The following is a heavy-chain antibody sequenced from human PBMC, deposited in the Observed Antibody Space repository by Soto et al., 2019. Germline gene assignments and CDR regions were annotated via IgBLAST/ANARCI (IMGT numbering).Heavy chain of an antibody. CDR2: IIPIFGTA. D-gene: IGHD2-15*01. CDR1: GGTFSSYA. J-gene: IGHJ6*02. Sequence: QVQLVQSGAEVKKPGSSVKVSCKASGGTFSSYAISWVRQAPGQGLEWMGGIIPIFGTANYAQKFQGRVTITADESTSTDYMELSSLRSEDTAVYYCARARDIVVVVAATRPYYYGMDVWGQGTTVTVSS. CDR3: ARARDIVVVVAATRPYYYGMDV. V-gene: IGHV1-69*12.